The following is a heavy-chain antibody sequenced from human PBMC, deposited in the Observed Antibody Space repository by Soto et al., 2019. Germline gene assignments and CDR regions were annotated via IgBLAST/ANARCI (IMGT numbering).Heavy chain of an antibody. D-gene: IGHD3-22*01. V-gene: IGHV1-3*01. Sequence: ASVKVSCKASGYTFTSYAMHWVRQAPGQRLEWMGWINAGNGNTKYSQKFQGRVTITRDTSASTAYMELSSLRSEDTAVHYCASSSSGYRGVPFDIWGQGTMVTVSS. CDR1: GYTFTSYA. J-gene: IGHJ3*02. CDR3: ASSSSGYRGVPFDI. CDR2: INAGNGNT.